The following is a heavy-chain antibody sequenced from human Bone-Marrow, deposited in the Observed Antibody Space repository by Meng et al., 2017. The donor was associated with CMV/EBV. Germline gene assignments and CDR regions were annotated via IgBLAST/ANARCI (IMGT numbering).Heavy chain of an antibody. V-gene: IGHV5-51*01. CDR3: ARQSYSSSWYRGYYFDY. CDR2: IYPGDSDT. Sequence: GGSLRLSCKGSGYSFTSYWIGWVRQMPGKGLEWMGIIYPGDSDTRYSPSFQGQVTISADKSISTAYLQWSSLKASDTAMYYCARQSYSSSWYRGYYFDYCGQGTLVTISS. CDR1: GYSFTSYW. J-gene: IGHJ4*02. D-gene: IGHD6-13*01.